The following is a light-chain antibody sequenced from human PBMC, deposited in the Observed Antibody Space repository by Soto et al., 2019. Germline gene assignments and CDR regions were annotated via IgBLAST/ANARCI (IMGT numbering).Light chain of an antibody. CDR2: ATS. CDR1: QGIAPY. V-gene: IGKV1-27*01. J-gene: IGKJ4*01. Sequence: DVRMTQSPSSPSAFVGDRVTITCRASQGIAPYLAWFQQKPGKVPKLLIYATSTLQSGVPSRFSGSGSGTDFTLTINSLQPEDVGTYYCQKYNSAPLTFGGGTKVEIK. CDR3: QKYNSAPLT.